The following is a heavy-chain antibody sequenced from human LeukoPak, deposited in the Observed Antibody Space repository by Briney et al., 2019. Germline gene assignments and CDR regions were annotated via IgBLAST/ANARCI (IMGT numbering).Heavy chain of an antibody. Sequence: GGSLRLSCAASGFTFSSYAMSWVRQAPGKGLEWVSAISGSGGSTYYADSVKGRFTISRDNSKNTLYLQMNSLGAEDTAVYYCAKDGVAYYYDSSGYYYFDYWGQGTLVTVSS. CDR2: ISGSGGST. CDR1: GFTFSSYA. V-gene: IGHV3-23*01. J-gene: IGHJ4*02. D-gene: IGHD3-22*01. CDR3: AKDGVAYYYDSSGYYYFDY.